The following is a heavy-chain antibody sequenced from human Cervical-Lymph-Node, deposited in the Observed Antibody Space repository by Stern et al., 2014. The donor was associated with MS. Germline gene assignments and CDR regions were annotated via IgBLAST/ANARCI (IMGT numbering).Heavy chain of an antibody. D-gene: IGHD2-21*02. CDR1: GYTLREIS. CDR3: ATHRGRVTYYYGMDV. CDR2: FDPEHGET. Sequence: VQLVESGAEVKKPGASVKVSCKVSGYTLREISMHWVRQAPGKGLEWMGGFDPEHGETRYAQKCQGRVTMAEDRSTDPAYMELSSLRSEDTAVYYCATHRGRVTYYYGMDVWGQGTTVTVSS. J-gene: IGHJ6*02. V-gene: IGHV1-24*01.